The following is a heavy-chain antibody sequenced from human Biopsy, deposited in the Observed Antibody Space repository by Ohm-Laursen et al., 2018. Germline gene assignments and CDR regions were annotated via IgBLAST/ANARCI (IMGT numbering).Heavy chain of an antibody. D-gene: IGHD3-3*01. J-gene: IGHJ6*02. CDR3: ARRTILGPGPRMDG. Sequence: GASVKVSCKASGYAFIGSYIHWVRQAPGQGLEWMGWINPDSGGTHYAQTFQGRVTMTRDTSASTAYMDLSRLTSNDTAVYYCARRTILGPGPRMDGWGQGTTVTVSS. V-gene: IGHV1-2*02. CDR1: GYAFIGSY. CDR2: INPDSGGT.